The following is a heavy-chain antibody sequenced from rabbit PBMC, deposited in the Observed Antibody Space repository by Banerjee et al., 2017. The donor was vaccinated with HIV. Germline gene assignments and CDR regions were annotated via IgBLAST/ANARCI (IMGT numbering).Heavy chain of an antibody. CDR3: ARRLWAGSSYYTGYFNL. Sequence: QSLEESGGDLVKPGASLTLTCTASGFSFSSSYYMCWVRQAPGKGLEWIACIYAGSSGSTYYASWAKGRFTISKTSSTTVTLQMTSLTAADTATYFCARRLWAGSSYYTGYFNLWGPGTLVTVS. CDR1: GFSFSSSYY. V-gene: IGHV1S40*01. J-gene: IGHJ4*01. CDR2: IYAGSSGST. D-gene: IGHD8-1*01.